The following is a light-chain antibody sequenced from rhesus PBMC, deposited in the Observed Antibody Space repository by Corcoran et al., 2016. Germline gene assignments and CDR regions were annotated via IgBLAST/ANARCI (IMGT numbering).Light chain of an antibody. CDR1: QGITKE. CDR2: AAY. V-gene: IGKV1-94*01. CDR3: LQYYTTPYS. Sequence: DIQMTQSPSSLSASVGDRVTVTGRASQGITKELSWYQQKPGKTPKLLIYAAYSLQTGVSYRFSGSGSGTDYTLTISILQPEDVATYYCLQYYTTPYSLGLGTKVEI. J-gene: IGKJ2*01.